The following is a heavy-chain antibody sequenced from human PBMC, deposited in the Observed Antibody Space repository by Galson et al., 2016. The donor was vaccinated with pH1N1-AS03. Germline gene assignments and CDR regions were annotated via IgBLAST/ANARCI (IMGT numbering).Heavy chain of an antibody. V-gene: IGHV1-2*04. D-gene: IGHD1-26*01. CDR1: GYIFTGFY. CDR3: ARDPRGPCSSATCATTYYFGMDV. Sequence: SVKVSCKASGYIFTGFYVHWVRQAPGQGLEWMGWINTDSGVTNYAQKFEAWVTMTRETSVSTAYMELYGLNSDDTAVYYCARDPRGPCSSATCATTYYFGMDVWGQGTTVIVSS. CDR2: INTDSGVT. J-gene: IGHJ6*02.